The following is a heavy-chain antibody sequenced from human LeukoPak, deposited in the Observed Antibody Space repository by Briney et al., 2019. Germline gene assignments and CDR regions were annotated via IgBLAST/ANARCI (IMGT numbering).Heavy chain of an antibody. CDR3: ARQHDSYYYYYIDV. V-gene: IGHV4-38-2*01. J-gene: IGHJ6*03. CDR2: LYHSDSA. Sequence: SETLSLTCAVSGYSISNNYYWVWIRQPPGRGLEWIGSLYHSDSAYYNTSLRSRVSMSVDTSKIQFSLTLSFVTAADTAVYYCARQHDSYYYYYIDVWGSGTTVTVSS. CDR1: GYSISNNYY.